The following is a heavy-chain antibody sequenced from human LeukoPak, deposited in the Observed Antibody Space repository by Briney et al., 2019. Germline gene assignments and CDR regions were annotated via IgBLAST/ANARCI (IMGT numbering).Heavy chain of an antibody. CDR3: AIWVLGATLIDY. V-gene: IGHV4-34*01. CDR1: GGSFSGYY. CDR2: INHSGST. D-gene: IGHD1-26*01. Sequence: SETLSLTCAVYGGSFSGYYWSWIRQPPGKGLEWIGEINHSGSTNYNPSLKSRVTISVDTSKNQFSLKLSSVTAADTAVYYCAIWVLGATLIDYWGQGTLVTVSS. J-gene: IGHJ4*02.